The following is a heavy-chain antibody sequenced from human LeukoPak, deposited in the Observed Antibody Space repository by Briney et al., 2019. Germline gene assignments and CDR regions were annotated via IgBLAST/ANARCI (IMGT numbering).Heavy chain of an antibody. V-gene: IGHV3-30*18. CDR2: ISYDGSNK. D-gene: IGHD3-10*01. CDR3: AKDKGLLRGLFDY. CDR1: GFTFSGYG. J-gene: IGHJ4*02. Sequence: PGRSLRLSCAASGFTFSGYGMHWVRQVPGKGLEWVAVISYDGSNKYYADSVKGRFTISRDTSKNTLFLRMNSLRAEDTAVYYCAKDKGLLRGLFDYWGQGTLVTVSS.